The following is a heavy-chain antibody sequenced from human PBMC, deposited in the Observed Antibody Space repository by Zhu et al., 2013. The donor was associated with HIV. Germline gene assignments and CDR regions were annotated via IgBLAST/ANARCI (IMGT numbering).Heavy chain of an antibody. CDR1: GGSFSTNA. J-gene: IGHJ6*02. CDR2: IIPVFGTA. CDR3: ARVRSSSSLHYYGMDV. Sequence: QVQLVQSGAEVKKPGSSVKVSCKASGGSFSTNAISWVRQAPGQGFEWMGGIIPVFGTANYAQKFQGRVTMTMNSSISTVYMEVSSLRSEDTAVYYCARVRSSSSLHYYGMDVVGPRDRDPPSP. V-gene: IGHV1-69*05. D-gene: IGHD6-13*01.